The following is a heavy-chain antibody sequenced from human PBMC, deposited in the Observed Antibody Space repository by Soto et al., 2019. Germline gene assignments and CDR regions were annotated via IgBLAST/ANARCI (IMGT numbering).Heavy chain of an antibody. CDR1: GGSISSGGYY. V-gene: IGHV4-31*03. CDR2: IYYSGST. CDR3: ARGPGTMAKIDY. D-gene: IGHD3-10*01. J-gene: IGHJ4*02. Sequence: QVQLQESGPGLVKPSQTLSLTCTVSGGSISSGGYYWSWIRQHPGKGLEWIGYIYYSGSTYYNPSLKSRVXIXVYXSKNQFSLKLSSVTAADTAVYYCARGPGTMAKIDYWGQGTLVTVSS.